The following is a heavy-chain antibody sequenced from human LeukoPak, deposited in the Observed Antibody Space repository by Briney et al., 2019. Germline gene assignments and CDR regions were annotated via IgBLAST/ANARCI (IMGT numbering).Heavy chain of an antibody. J-gene: IGHJ4*02. D-gene: IGHD3-10*01. Sequence: PSETLSLTCTVSGGSISSYYWSWIRQPPGKGLEWIGYIYCSGSTNYNPSLKSRVTISVDTSKNQFSLKLSSVTAADTAVYYCARGVKGSLDYWGQGTLVTVSS. V-gene: IGHV4-59*01. CDR3: ARGVKGSLDY. CDR1: GGSISSYY. CDR2: IYCSGST.